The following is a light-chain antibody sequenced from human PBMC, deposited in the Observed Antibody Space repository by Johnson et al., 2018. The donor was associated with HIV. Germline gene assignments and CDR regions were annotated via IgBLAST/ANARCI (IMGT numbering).Light chain of an antibody. CDR2: DTN. V-gene: IGLV1-51*01. J-gene: IGLJ1*01. CDR3: AAWDDSLNGLYV. CDR1: SSNIGNND. Sequence: QSVLTQPPSVSAAAGQKVTISCSGSSSNIGNNDVSWYQQLPGTAPKLLIFDTNQRPSGVPDRFSGSKSGTSASLAIRGLQDEDEADYYCAAWDDSLNGLYVFGIGTKVTVL.